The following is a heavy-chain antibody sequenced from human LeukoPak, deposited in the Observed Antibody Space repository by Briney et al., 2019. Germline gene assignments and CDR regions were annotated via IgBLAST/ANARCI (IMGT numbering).Heavy chain of an antibody. CDR3: AKAHDSRAYYFDY. J-gene: IGHJ4*02. D-gene: IGHD3-22*01. CDR1: GFTFGSYA. V-gene: IGHV3-23*01. CDR2: ISGSDGST. Sequence: TGGSLRLSCAASGFTFGSYAMSWVRQAPGKGLEWVSAISGSDGSTYYADSVKGRFTISRDNSKNTLYLQMNSLRAEDTAVYYCAKAHDSRAYYFDYWGQGTLVTVSS.